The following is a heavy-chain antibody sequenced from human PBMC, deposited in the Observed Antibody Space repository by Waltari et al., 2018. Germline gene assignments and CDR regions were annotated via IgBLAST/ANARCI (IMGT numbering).Heavy chain of an antibody. J-gene: IGHJ5*02. CDR1: GFTYDEYG. V-gene: IGHV3-20*01. CDR3: ARVPEYSSASAGWFDP. D-gene: IGHD3-22*01. Sequence: EEQVVESGGGVVRPGGSLRLSCAGSGFTYDEYGMAWVRQAPGKGLEWVDGINYNGGSTSYADSVRGRFTISRDNAKTSLFLQMNSLRGEDTALYHCARVPEYSSASAGWFDPWGQGTLVTVSS. CDR2: INYNGGST.